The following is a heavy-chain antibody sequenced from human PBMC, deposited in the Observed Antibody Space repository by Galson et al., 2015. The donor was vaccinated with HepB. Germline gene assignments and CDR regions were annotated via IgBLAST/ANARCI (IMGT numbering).Heavy chain of an antibody. CDR1: AGSFSGHH. CDR2: INHSGST. V-gene: IGHV4-34*01. J-gene: IGHJ5*01. D-gene: IGHD3-3*01. CDR3: ARKYYDFWSGSSGWFDS. Sequence: TLSLTCAVYAGSFSGHHWSWIRQPPGKGLEWIGEINHSGSTNQNPSLKSRVTISVDTSKNQFSLKLRSVTAADTAVYYCARKYYDFWSGSSGWFDSWAREPWSPSPQ.